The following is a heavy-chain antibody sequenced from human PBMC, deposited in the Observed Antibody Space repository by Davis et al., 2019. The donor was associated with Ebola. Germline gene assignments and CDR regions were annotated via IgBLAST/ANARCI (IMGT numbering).Heavy chain of an antibody. CDR3: TRGLGDS. CDR1: GYTFTTDW. D-gene: IGHD3-16*01. V-gene: IGHV5-51*01. CDR2: IWPRDSDT. J-gene: IGHJ5*01. Sequence: PGGSLRSSCKAPGYTFTTDWIGWERQTAGKGLELLERIWPRDSDTRYRSSFEGQFTISVDKSISTAYLQWSSLKASDCAIYFCTRGLGDSWGQGTLVTVSS.